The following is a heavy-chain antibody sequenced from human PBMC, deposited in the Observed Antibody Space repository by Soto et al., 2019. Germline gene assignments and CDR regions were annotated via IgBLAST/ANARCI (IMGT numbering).Heavy chain of an antibody. CDR1: GFTFSDYY. CDR3: ATSTVMPGTLYFDT. D-gene: IGHD2-2*01. V-gene: IGHV3-11*06. CDR2: ISSSSSYT. J-gene: IGHJ4*02. Sequence: GGSLRLSCAASGFTFSDYYMSWIRQAPGKGLEWVSYISSSSSYTNYADSVKGRFTISRDNAKNSLLLQMTGLRADDTAVYFCATSTVMPGTLYFDTWGQGALVTVSS.